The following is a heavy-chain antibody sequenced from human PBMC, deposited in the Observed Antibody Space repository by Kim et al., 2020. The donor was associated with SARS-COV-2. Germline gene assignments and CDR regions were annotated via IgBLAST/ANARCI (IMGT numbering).Heavy chain of an antibody. D-gene: IGHD6-19*01. Sequence: ASVKVSCKASGYTFTSYDINWVRQATGQGLEWMGWMNSNSGNTGYAQKFQGRVTMTRHTSISTAYMALSSLRSEETAGYYCARGRGSKQWLSTVRFDPWGQGNLVTVSS. CDR1: GYTFTSYD. J-gene: IGHJ5*02. V-gene: IGHV1-8*01. CDR3: ARGRGSKQWLSTVRFDP. CDR2: MNSNSGNT.